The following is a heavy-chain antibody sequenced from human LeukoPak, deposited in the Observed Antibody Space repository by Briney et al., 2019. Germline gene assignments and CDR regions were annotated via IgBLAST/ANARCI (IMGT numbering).Heavy chain of an antibody. CDR1: GGSFSGYY. J-gene: IGHJ4*02. CDR3: ARVFPAEDYFDY. Sequence: KPSETLSLTCAVYGGSFSGYYWSWIRQPPGKGLEWIGEINHSRSTNYNPSLKSRVTISVDTSKNQFSLKLSSVTAADTAVYYCARVFPAEDYFDYWGQGTLVTVSS. D-gene: IGHD2-2*01. V-gene: IGHV4-34*01. CDR2: INHSRST.